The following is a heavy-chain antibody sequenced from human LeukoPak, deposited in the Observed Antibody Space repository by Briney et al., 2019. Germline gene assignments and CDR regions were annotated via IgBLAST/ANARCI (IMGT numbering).Heavy chain of an antibody. CDR1: GFTFSSYW. D-gene: IGHD1-26*01. CDR3: AKDEVGGHFEY. J-gene: IGHJ4*02. Sequence: GGPLRLSCAASGFTFSSYWMSWVRQAPGKGLEWVAKIKEDGREKYYVDSVKGRFTISRDNAKNSLYLQMNSLRAEDTAVYYCAKDEVGGHFEYWGQGTLVTVSS. CDR2: IKEDGREK. V-gene: IGHV3-7*01.